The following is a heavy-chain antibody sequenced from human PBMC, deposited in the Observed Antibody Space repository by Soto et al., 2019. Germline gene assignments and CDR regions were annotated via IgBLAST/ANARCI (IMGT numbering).Heavy chain of an antibody. Sequence: QVQLVQSGAEVKKPGASVKVSCKASGYTFTSYYMHWVRQAPGQGLEWMGIINPSGGSTSYAQKFQGRVTMTRDTSTSTVYMELSSLRSEDTAVYYCARDHLKYYYYSGMDVWGQGTTVTVSS. J-gene: IGHJ6*02. CDR2: INPSGGST. V-gene: IGHV1-46*01. CDR1: GYTFTSYY. CDR3: ARDHLKYYYYSGMDV.